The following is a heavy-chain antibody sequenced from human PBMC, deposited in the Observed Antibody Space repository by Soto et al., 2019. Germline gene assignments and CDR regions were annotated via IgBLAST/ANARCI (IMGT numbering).Heavy chain of an antibody. Sequence: GGSLRLSCVGSGFTFSNYGMHGVRQPPGKGLEWVALISDDGDKRYYADSVRGRLIISRDNSKDTLYLQMNSLGPDDTAVYFCAKARVRIVGANSFDYWGKGTPVTVS. V-gene: IGHV3-30*18. J-gene: IGHJ4*02. CDR3: AKARVRIVGANSFDY. CDR2: ISDDGDKR. CDR1: GFTFSNYG. D-gene: IGHD1-26*01.